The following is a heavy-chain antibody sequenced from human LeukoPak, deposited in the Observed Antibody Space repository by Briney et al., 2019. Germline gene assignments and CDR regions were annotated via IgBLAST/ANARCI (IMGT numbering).Heavy chain of an antibody. CDR1: GYTFTSYG. V-gene: IGHV1-18*01. Sequence: ASVKVSCKASGYTFTSYGTNWVRQAPGQGLEWMGWISAYNGDTNYAQKLQGRVTMTRDMSTSTVYMELSSLRSEDTAVYYCARGAYGGNSLDYWGQGTLVTVSS. CDR3: ARGAYGGNSLDY. D-gene: IGHD4-23*01. J-gene: IGHJ4*02. CDR2: ISAYNGDT.